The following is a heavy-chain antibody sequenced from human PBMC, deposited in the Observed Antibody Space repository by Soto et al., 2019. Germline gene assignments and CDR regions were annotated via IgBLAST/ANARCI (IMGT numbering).Heavy chain of an antibody. CDR2: IYQSGNI. CDR3: ASGNQGMTGTTDH. CDR1: GGAINSSSC. D-gene: IGHD1-20*01. Sequence: SETLSLTCAVSGGAINSSSCWSWVRQPPGKGLEWIGEIYQSGNINYNPSLKSRVTISVDKSKNHFSLRLSSVTAADTAVYYCASGNQGMTGTTDHRGQGPLVTVFS. V-gene: IGHV4-4*02. J-gene: IGHJ4*02.